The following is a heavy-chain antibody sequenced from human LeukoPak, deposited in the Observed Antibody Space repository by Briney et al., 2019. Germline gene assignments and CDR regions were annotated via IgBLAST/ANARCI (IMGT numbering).Heavy chain of an antibody. CDR1: GFTFSSHA. J-gene: IGHJ4*02. CDR3: AKEPYSGSQLLDY. V-gene: IGHV3-23*01. D-gene: IGHD1-26*01. CDR2: ISTSGGST. Sequence: PGGSLRLSCAASGFTFSSHAMSWVRQAPGKGLEWVPAISTSGGSTYYADSVKGRFTISRDNSKNTLYLQMNSLRAEDTAVYYCAKEPYSGSQLLDYWGQGTLVTVSS.